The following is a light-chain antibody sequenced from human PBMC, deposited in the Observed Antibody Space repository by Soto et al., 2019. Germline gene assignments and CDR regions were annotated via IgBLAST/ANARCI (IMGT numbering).Light chain of an antibody. Sequence: QSVLTQPPSASGSPGQSVTISCTGTSSDVGGYNHVSWYQQHPGKAPKLMIFEVSNRPSGVPDRFSGSKSGNTASLTVSGLQAEDEADYYCSPFAGNYWVFGGGTKLTVL. CDR2: EVS. V-gene: IGLV2-8*01. J-gene: IGLJ3*02. CDR3: SPFAGNYWV. CDR1: SSDVGGYNH.